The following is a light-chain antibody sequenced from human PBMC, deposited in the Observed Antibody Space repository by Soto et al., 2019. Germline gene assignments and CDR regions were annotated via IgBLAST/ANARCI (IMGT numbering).Light chain of an antibody. J-gene: IGKJ5*01. CDR1: QGISSW. CDR2: KAS. Sequence: DIQMTQSPSTLSASVGDRVTITCRASQGISSWLAWYQQKPGKAPKLLIYKASSLEGGVPSRFSGSGSGAEFTLTISSLQPDDFATYYCQQYSSYGIAFGQGTRQEIK. V-gene: IGKV1-5*03. CDR3: QQYSSYGIA.